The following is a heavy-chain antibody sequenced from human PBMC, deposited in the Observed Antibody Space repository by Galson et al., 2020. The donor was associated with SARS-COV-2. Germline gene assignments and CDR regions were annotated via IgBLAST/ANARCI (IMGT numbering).Heavy chain of an antibody. V-gene: IGHV3-23*01. D-gene: IGHD6-6*01. CDR1: GFRFTNYA. CDR3: AKDWMASSIYYFDN. CDR2: ISSSGGDT. Sequence: GGSLRLSCAASGFRFTNYAMSWVRQAPGKGLEWVSGISSSGGDTYYADSVKGRFTISRDNSNNTLHLQMNSLRAGDTAVYYCAKDWMASSIYYFDNWGQGARVTVSS. J-gene: IGHJ4*02.